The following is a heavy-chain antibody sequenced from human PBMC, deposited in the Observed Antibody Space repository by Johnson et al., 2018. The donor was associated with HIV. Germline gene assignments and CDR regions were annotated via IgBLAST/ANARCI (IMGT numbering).Heavy chain of an antibody. V-gene: IGHV3-74*03. CDR1: GFIFRNYW. J-gene: IGHJ3*01. CDR3: ARKQWLEIPSVGLDV. CDR2: IYSDGSDT. D-gene: IGHD6-19*01. Sequence: VQLVESGGGLVQPGGSLRLSCAASGFIFRNYWMHWVRQAPGKGLVWVARIYSDGSDTAYADSVKGRFTISRDNAKKTLYLQMNSLRAEDTAIYYCARKQWLEIPSVGLDVWGQGTMVTVSS.